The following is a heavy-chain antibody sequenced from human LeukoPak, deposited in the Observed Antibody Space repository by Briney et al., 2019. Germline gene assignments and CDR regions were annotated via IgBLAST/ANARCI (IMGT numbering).Heavy chain of an antibody. CDR3: AKVSGYYDSSGYYWDAFDI. J-gene: IGHJ3*02. D-gene: IGHD3-22*01. V-gene: IGHV3-23*01. Sequence: GGSLRLSCAASGFTFSSYTMNWVRQAPGKGLEWVSSITSGGVNTYYATSVKGRFTISRDNSKNTLYLQMNSLRAEDTAVYYCAKVSGYYDSSGYYWDAFDIWGQGTMVTVSS. CDR2: ITSGGVNT. CDR1: GFTFSSYT.